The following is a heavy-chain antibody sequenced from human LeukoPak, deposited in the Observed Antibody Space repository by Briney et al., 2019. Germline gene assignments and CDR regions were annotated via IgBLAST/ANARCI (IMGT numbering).Heavy chain of an antibody. Sequence: SVKVSCKASGGTFSSYAISWVRQAPGQGLEWMGGIIPIFGTANYAQKFQGRVTITADDSTSTAYMELSSLRSEDTAVYYCVRDGSYYDSSGYYYLYWGQGTLVTVSS. V-gene: IGHV1-69*13. CDR3: VRDGSYYDSSGYYYLY. CDR2: IIPIFGTA. CDR1: GGTFSSYA. D-gene: IGHD3-22*01. J-gene: IGHJ4*02.